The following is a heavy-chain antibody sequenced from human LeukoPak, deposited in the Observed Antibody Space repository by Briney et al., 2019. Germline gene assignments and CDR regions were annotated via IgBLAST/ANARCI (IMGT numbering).Heavy chain of an antibody. J-gene: IGHJ4*02. CDR2: ISYDGSNK. Sequence: GGSLRLSCAASGFTFSNYAMHWVRQAPGKGLEWVAIISYDGSNKYYADSVKGRFTISRDNSKNTLYLQMNSLRTEDTAVYFCAREGSSSSFDYWGQGTLVTVSS. CDR1: GFTFSNYA. V-gene: IGHV3-30-3*01. D-gene: IGHD6-13*01. CDR3: AREGSSSSFDY.